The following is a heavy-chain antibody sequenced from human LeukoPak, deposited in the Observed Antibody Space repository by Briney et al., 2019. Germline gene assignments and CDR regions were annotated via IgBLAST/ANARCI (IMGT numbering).Heavy chain of an antibody. Sequence: ASVKVSCKASGYTFTSYFMHWVRQAPGQGLEWMGIINPSGGNTSYAQKFQGRVTMTRDTSTSTVYMELSSLRSEDTAVYYCARGRTMVRGVIPFSNPQSAEYFQHWGQGTLVTVSS. J-gene: IGHJ1*01. CDR3: ARGRTMVRGVIPFSNPQSAEYFQH. V-gene: IGHV1-46*01. D-gene: IGHD3-10*01. CDR1: GYTFTSYF. CDR2: INPSGGNT.